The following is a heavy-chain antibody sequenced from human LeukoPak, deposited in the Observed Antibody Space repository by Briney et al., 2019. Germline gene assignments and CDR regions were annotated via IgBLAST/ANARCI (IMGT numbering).Heavy chain of an antibody. D-gene: IGHD6-13*01. Sequence: ASVKVSCKASGYTFTGYYMHWVRQAPGQGLEWMGWINPNSGGTNYAQKFQGRVTMPRDTSISTAYMELSRLRSDDTAVYYCARSSSWYGGFDPWGQGTLVTVSS. CDR2: INPNSGGT. V-gene: IGHV1-2*02. CDR3: ARSSSWYGGFDP. J-gene: IGHJ5*02. CDR1: GYTFTGYY.